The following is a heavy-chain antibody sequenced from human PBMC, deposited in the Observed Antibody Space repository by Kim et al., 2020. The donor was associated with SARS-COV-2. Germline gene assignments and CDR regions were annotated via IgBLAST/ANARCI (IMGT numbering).Heavy chain of an antibody. V-gene: IGHV4-39*01. CDR2: IYYSGST. CDR3: ARPLHSSSWYYYGMDV. J-gene: IGHJ6*02. D-gene: IGHD6-13*01. CDR1: GGSISSSSYY. Sequence: SETLSLTCTVSGGSISSSSYYWGWIRQPPGKGLEWIGSIYYSGSTYYNPSLKSRVTISVDTSKNQFSLKLSSVTAADTAVYYCARPLHSSSWYYYGMDVWGQGTTVTVSS.